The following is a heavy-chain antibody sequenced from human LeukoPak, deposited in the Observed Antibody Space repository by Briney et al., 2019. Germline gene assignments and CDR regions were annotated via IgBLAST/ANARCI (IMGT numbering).Heavy chain of an antibody. V-gene: IGHV3-48*01. J-gene: IGHJ3*02. CDR2: ISSSSTI. CDR3: ARGLRGGANGDAFDI. CDR1: GFTFSSYS. Sequence: GGSLRLSCAASGFTFSSYSMNWVRQAPGKGLEWVSYISSSSTIYYADSVKGRFTISRDNAKNSLYLQMNSLRAEDTAVYYCARGLRGGANGDAFDIWGQGTMVTVSS. D-gene: IGHD2-21*01.